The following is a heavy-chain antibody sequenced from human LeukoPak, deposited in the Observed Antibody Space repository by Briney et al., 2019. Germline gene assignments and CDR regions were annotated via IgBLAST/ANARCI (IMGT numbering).Heavy chain of an antibody. CDR1: GSNSTRYW. CDR2: IDPSDSYT. Sequence: PGEPLKISCKGSGSNSTRYWISGARQLQGKGLEWMGRIDPSDSYTNYSPSFQGHVTISADKSISTAYLQWSSLKASDTAMYYCARHNGFGELYYGWFDPWGQGTLVTVSS. V-gene: IGHV5-10-1*01. D-gene: IGHD3-10*01. CDR3: ARHNGFGELYYGWFDP. J-gene: IGHJ5*02.